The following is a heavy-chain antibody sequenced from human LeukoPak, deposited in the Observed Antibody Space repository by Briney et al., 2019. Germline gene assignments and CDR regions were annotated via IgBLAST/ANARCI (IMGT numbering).Heavy chain of an antibody. CDR2: ISGSGGST. J-gene: IGHJ4*02. CDR1: GFTFSSYA. Sequence: PGGSLRLSCGASGFTFSSYAMSWVRQAPGKGLELVSAISGSGGSTYYADSVKGRFTISRDNSKNTRYLQMNSLRAEDTAVYYCARDRFVSLGYSYYFASWRQATLVTVSS. CDR3: ARDRFVSLGYSYYFAS. D-gene: IGHD6-13*01. V-gene: IGHV3-23*01.